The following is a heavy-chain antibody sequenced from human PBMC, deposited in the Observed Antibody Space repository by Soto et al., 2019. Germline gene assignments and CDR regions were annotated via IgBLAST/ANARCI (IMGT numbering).Heavy chain of an antibody. Sequence: QLQLQESGPGLVKPSETLSLTCTVSGGPISSSSYYWGWIRQPPGKGLEWIGSIDYSGSTYYNPSLKSRVTLSVDTSKNQCTLNLSSVAAADTAVYYCARVGGRYGEVYYYMDVWGKGTTVTVSS. CDR1: GGPISSSSYY. CDR2: IDYSGST. V-gene: IGHV4-39*01. D-gene: IGHD1-26*01. J-gene: IGHJ6*03. CDR3: ARVGGRYGEVYYYMDV.